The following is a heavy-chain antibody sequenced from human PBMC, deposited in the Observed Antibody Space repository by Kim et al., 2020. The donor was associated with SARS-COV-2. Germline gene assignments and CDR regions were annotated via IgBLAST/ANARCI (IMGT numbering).Heavy chain of an antibody. CDR2: VFPDGSP. J-gene: IGHJ3*02. V-gene: IGHV4-4*07. CDR3: ARGIYCLLTGHIFDM. D-gene: IGHD3-9*01. Sequence: SETLSLTCTVSGDSISSSSWSWIRQTAGKGLEWMGRVFPDGSPGYRPSLKSRISMSVDTSKNQCSMELRSVTAADTAVYFCARGIYCLLTGHIFDMWGQG. CDR1: GDSISSSS.